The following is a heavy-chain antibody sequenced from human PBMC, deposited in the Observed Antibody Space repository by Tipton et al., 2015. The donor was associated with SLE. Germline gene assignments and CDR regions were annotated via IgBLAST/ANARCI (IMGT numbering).Heavy chain of an antibody. D-gene: IGHD5-12*01. CDR3: ARDGGYQPLYYYYGMDV. J-gene: IGHJ6*02. Sequence: QVQLVQSGAEVKKPGASVKVSCKASGYTFTGYYMHWVRQAPGQGLEWMGWINPNSGGTNYAQKFQGRVTMTRDTSISTAYMELSRLRSDDTAVYYCARDGGYQPLYYYYGMDVWGQGTTVTVPS. CDR2: INPNSGGT. CDR1: GYTFTGYY. V-gene: IGHV1-2*02.